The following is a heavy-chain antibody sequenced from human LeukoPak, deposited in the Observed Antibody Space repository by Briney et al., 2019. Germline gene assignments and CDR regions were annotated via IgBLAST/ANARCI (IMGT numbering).Heavy chain of an antibody. CDR2: IYYSGST. Sequence: SETLSLTCTVSGGSISSSSYYWGWIRQPPGKGLEWIGSIYYSGSTYYNSSLKSRVTISVDTSKNQFSLKLSSVTAADTAVYYCTIGGYYFDYWGQGTLVTVSS. V-gene: IGHV4-39*01. CDR1: GGSISSSSYY. CDR3: TIGGYYFDY. J-gene: IGHJ4*02.